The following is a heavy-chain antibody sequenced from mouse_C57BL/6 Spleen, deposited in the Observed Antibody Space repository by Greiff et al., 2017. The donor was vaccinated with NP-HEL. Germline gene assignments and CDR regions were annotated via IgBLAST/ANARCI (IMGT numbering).Heavy chain of an antibody. D-gene: IGHD2-4*01. CDR3: ARSSNYAYAMDC. CDR1: GYAFSSSW. V-gene: IGHV1-82*01. Sequence: QVQLQQSGPELVKPGASVKISCKASGYAFSSSWMNWVKQRPGKGLEWIGRIYPGDGDTNYNGKFKGKATLTADKSSSTAYMQLSSLTSEDSAVYFCARSSNYAYAMDCWGQGTSVTVSS. J-gene: IGHJ4*01. CDR2: IYPGDGDT.